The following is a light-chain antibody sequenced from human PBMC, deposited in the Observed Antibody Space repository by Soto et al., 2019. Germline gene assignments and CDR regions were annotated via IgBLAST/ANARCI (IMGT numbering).Light chain of an antibody. CDR3: QQYGSPPPIT. V-gene: IGKV3-20*01. J-gene: IGKJ5*01. CDR1: QNVDSNY. Sequence: EIVLTQSPGTLSLSPGERATLSCRASQNVDSNYLAWYQQKPGQAPRIIIFGASGRATGIPDRFSGSGSGTDFTLTISRLEPEDFAVYYCQQYGSPPPITFGQGTRLEIK. CDR2: GAS.